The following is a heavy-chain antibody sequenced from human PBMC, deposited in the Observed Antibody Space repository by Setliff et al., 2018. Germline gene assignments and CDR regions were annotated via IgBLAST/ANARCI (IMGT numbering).Heavy chain of an antibody. J-gene: IGHJ4*02. Sequence: GASVKVSCKASGGTFSSYAISWVRQAPGQGLEWMGGIIPILGIANYAQRFQGRVTIIRDTSASTDYMELSSLRSEDTAVYYCARDRKGSSGYDLPSYLDHWGPGTLVTVSS. CDR2: IIPILGIA. CDR3: ARDRKGSSGYDLPSYLDH. CDR1: GGTFSSYA. V-gene: IGHV1-69*10. D-gene: IGHD5-12*01.